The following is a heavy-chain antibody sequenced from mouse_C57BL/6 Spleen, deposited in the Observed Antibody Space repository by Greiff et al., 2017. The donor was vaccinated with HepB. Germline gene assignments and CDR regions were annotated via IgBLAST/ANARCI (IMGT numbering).Heavy chain of an antibody. CDR2: ISSGSSTI. CDR3: AMRRSIYYEYFDY. D-gene: IGHD2-4*01. Sequence: EVQVVESGGGLVKPGGSLKLSCAASGFTFSDYGMHWVRQAPEKGLEWVAYISSGSSTIYYADTVKGRFTISIDNAKNTLFLQMTSLRSADTAMYYCAMRRSIYYEYFDYWGQGTTLSVSS. CDR1: GFTFSDYG. V-gene: IGHV5-17*01. J-gene: IGHJ2*01.